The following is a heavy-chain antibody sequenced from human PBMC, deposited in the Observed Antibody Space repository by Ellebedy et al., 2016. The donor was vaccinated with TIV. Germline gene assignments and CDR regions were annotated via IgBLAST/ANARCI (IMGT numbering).Heavy chain of an antibody. J-gene: IGHJ4*02. CDR1: GFTVSSNY. V-gene: IGHV3-66*01. CDR3: AKGSVWDLLLTCFDY. CDR2: IYSGGTT. Sequence: PGGSLRLSCAASGFTVSSNYMRWVRQAPGKGLECVSVIYSGGTTYYADSVKGRFTISRDNSMNTLYLRMNSLIVEDTAVYYCAKGSVWDLLLTCFDYWGQGTLVTVSS. D-gene: IGHD1-26*01.